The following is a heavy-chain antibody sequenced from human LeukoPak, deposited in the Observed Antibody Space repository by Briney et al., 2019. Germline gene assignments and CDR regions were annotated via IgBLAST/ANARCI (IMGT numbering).Heavy chain of an antibody. CDR3: ARGGVAGTGFGTMIYGMDV. CDR2: IRDSGEP. V-gene: IGHV3-66*02. CDR1: GFNVSNYY. D-gene: IGHD6-13*01. Sequence: GGSLRLSCAGSGFNVSNYYMSWVRQAPGKGLEWVSLIRDSGEPFYADSVRGRFTVSRDNSKNTMYLQMNSLRAEDTAVYYCARGGVAGTGFGTMIYGMDVWGQGTTVTVSS. J-gene: IGHJ6*02.